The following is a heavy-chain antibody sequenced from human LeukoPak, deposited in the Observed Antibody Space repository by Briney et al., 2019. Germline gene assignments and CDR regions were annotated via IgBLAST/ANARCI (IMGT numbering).Heavy chain of an antibody. Sequence: GGSLRLSCAASGFTFSTYVMSWVRQAPGKGLEWVSAISGSGGSTYYADSVKGRYTISRDNSKNTLYLQMNSLGADDTAVYYCAKGNWRYFDYWGQGTLVTVSS. CDR1: GFTFSTYV. CDR2: ISGSGGST. D-gene: IGHD1-1*01. V-gene: IGHV3-23*01. J-gene: IGHJ4*02. CDR3: AKGNWRYFDY.